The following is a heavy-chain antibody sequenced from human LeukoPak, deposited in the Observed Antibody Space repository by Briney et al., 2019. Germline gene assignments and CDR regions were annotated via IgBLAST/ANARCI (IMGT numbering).Heavy chain of an antibody. V-gene: IGHV3-11*04. CDR2: ISSSGSTI. Sequence: PGGSLRLSCAASGFTVSSNYMSWVRQAPGKGLEWVSYISSSGSTIYYADSVKGRFTISRDNAKNSLYLQMNSLRAEDTAVYYCARRPEGIDAFDIWGRGTMVTVSS. CDR1: GFTVSSNY. CDR3: ARRPEGIDAFDI. J-gene: IGHJ3*02. D-gene: IGHD3-10*01.